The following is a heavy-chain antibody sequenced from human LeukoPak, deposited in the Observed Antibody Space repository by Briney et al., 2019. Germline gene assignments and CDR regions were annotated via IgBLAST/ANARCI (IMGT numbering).Heavy chain of an antibody. V-gene: IGHV3-48*03. CDR3: ARVRYSSSSPFDY. Sequence: GGSLRLSCAASGFTFSSYEMNWVRQAPGKGLEWVSYISSSGSTIYYADSVEGRFTMSRDNAKNSLYLQMNSLRAEDTAVYYCARVRYSSSSPFDYWGQGTLVTVSS. D-gene: IGHD6-6*01. J-gene: IGHJ4*02. CDR2: ISSSGSTI. CDR1: GFTFSSYE.